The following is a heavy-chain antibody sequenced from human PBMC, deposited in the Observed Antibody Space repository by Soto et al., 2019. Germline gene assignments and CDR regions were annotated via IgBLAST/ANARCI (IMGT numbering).Heavy chain of an antibody. V-gene: IGHV4-30-2*01. Sequence: QLQLLESGSGLVKPSQTLSLTCAVSGGSISSGGYSWGWIRQPPGKGLEWIGYIYHSVSTYYNPSLKSRVTISVDRSKNQFSLRLSSVTAADTAEYYCARVPDYWGQGTLVTVSS. CDR3: ARVPDY. CDR2: IYHSVST. J-gene: IGHJ4*02. CDR1: GGSISSGGYS.